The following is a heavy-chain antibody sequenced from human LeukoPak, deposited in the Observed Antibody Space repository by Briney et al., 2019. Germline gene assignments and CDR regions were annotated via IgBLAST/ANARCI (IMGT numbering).Heavy chain of an antibody. Sequence: ASVKVSCKASGYTFTTYGFSWVRQAPGQGLEWMGWINPYHGKTEYAQKFQDRVTLTTDTSTTTAHMELRRLSSDDTAIYFCARDRISAAVLDYWGPGTLVTVSS. CDR1: GYTFTTYG. CDR2: INPYHGKT. D-gene: IGHD6-13*01. J-gene: IGHJ4*02. CDR3: ARDRISAAVLDY. V-gene: IGHV1-18*01.